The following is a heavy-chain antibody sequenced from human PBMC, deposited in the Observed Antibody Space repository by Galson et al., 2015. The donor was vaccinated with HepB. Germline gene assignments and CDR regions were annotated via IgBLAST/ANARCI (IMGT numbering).Heavy chain of an antibody. Sequence: SVKVSCKASGGTFSSYAISWVRQAPGQGLEWMGGIIPIFGTANYAQKFQGRVTITADESTSTAYMELSSLRSEDTAVYYCARVGYYYDSSGYYYAYWGQGTLVTVSS. CDR3: ARVGYYYDSSGYYYAY. V-gene: IGHV1-69*13. CDR1: GGTFSSYA. CDR2: IIPIFGTA. D-gene: IGHD3-22*01. J-gene: IGHJ4*02.